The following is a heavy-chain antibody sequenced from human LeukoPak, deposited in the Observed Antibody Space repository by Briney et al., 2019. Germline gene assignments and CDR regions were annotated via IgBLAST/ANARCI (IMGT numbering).Heavy chain of an antibody. CDR3: AKDGGARVVVVVVAAGGMDV. CDR2: ISSSGSTI. J-gene: IGHJ6*02. V-gene: IGHV3-11*01. D-gene: IGHD2-15*01. CDR1: GFTFSDYY. Sequence: GGSLRLSCAASGFTFSDYYMSWIRQAPGKGLEWFSYISSSGSTIYYADSVKGRFTISRDNAKNSLYLQMNSLRAEDTAVYYCAKDGGARVVVVVVAAGGMDVWGQGTTVTVSS.